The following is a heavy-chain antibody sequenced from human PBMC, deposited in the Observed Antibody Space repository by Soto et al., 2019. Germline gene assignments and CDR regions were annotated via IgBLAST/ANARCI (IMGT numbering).Heavy chain of an antibody. V-gene: IGHV4-59*01. J-gene: IGHJ6*02. CDR3: ARFHDRPGHYYYYYGMDV. D-gene: IGHD1-1*01. Sequence: LRETLSLTCTVSGGSISSYYWSWIRQPPGKGLEWIGYIYYSGSTNYNPSLKSRVTISVDTSKNQFSLKQSSVTAADTAVYYCARFHDRPGHYYYYYGMDVWGQGTKVTVYS. CDR1: GGSISSYY. CDR2: IYYSGST.